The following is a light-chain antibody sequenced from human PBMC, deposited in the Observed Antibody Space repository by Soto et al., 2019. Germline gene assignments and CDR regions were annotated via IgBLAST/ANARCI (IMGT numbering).Light chain of an antibody. V-gene: IGLV1-40*01. CDR1: SSSIGAGYD. CDR3: QSYDSSMCGSI. J-gene: IGLJ2*01. CDR2: GNS. Sequence: QSVLTQPPSVSGAPGQRVTISCTGSSSSIGAGYDVHWYQQLPGTAPKLLIYGNSNRPSGVPDRFSGSKSGTSASLAITGLQAEDEADYYCQSYDSSMCGSIFGGGTKVTVL.